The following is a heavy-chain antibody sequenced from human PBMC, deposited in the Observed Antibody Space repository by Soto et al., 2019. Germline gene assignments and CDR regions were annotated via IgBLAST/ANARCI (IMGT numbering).Heavy chain of an antibody. CDR2: IYYSGST. D-gene: IGHD4-17*01. Sequence: SETLSLTCTVSGGSISSGGYYWSWIRQHPGKGLEWIGYIYYSGSTYYNQSLKSRVTISVDTSKNQFSLKLSSVKGRFSISRDNSKNTLFVQMNSLRAEDTAMYYCARGRRITVTKSTLYYGMDVWGQGTTVTVSS. V-gene: IGHV4-31*03. J-gene: IGHJ6*02. CDR3: NSKNTLFVQMNSLRAEDTAMYYCARGRRITVTKSTLYYGMDV. CDR1: GGSISSGGYY.